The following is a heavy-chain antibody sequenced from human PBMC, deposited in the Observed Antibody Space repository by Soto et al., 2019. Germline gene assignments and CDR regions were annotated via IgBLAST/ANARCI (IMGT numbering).Heavy chain of an antibody. Sequence: SETLSLTCAVYGGSFSGYYWSWIRQPPGKGLEWIGEINHSGSTNYNPSLKSRVTISVDTSKNQFSLKLSSVTAADTAVYYCARGSCSSTSCFPQDYGMDVWGQGTTVTVSS. V-gene: IGHV4-34*01. D-gene: IGHD2-2*01. CDR1: GGSFSGYY. CDR2: INHSGST. J-gene: IGHJ6*02. CDR3: ARGSCSSTSCFPQDYGMDV.